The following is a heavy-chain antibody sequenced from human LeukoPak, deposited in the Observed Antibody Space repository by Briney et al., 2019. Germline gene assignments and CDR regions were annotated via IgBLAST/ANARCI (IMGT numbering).Heavy chain of an antibody. Sequence: ASVKVSCKASGYTFTSYYMHWVRQAPGQGLEWMGIINPSGGSTGYAQKFQGRVTMTRDTSTSTVYMELSSLRSEDTAVYYCARDRDYYGSGSYLWAVIAIPSLWFDPWGQGTLITVSS. CDR3: ARDRDYYGSGSYLWAVIAIPSLWFDP. CDR1: GYTFTSYY. CDR2: INPSGGST. V-gene: IGHV1-46*03. D-gene: IGHD3-10*01. J-gene: IGHJ5*02.